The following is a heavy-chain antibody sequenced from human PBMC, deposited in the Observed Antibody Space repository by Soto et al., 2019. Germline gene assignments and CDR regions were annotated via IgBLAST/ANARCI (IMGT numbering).Heavy chain of an antibody. Sequence: EVQLVESGGGLIQPGGSLRLSCVASGLTVSHNYMAWVRQAPEMGLEWVSILYTEGTTYYADSLKGRFTISRDSYKNTRFLQMDSLRAEDTAVYYCLRPRPSGENYGMDVWGQGTTVTVSS. V-gene: IGHV3-53*01. CDR3: LRPRPSGENYGMDV. CDR2: LYTEGTT. D-gene: IGHD3-16*01. J-gene: IGHJ6*02. CDR1: GLTVSHNY.